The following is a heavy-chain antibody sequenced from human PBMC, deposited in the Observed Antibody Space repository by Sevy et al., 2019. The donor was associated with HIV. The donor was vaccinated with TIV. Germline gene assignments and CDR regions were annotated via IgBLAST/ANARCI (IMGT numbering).Heavy chain of an antibody. Sequence: GGSLRLSCAASGFTFSSYWMSWVHQAPGKGLEWVANIKQDGSEKYYVDSVKGRFTISRDNAKNSLYLQMNSLRAEDTAVYYCAREGDYVSSGYYPFDYWGQGTLVTVSS. V-gene: IGHV3-7*01. D-gene: IGHD3-22*01. CDR1: GFTFSSYW. CDR2: IKQDGSEK. J-gene: IGHJ4*02. CDR3: AREGDYVSSGYYPFDY.